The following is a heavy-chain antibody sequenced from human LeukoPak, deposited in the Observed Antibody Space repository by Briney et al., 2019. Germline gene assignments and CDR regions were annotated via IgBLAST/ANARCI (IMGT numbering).Heavy chain of an antibody. D-gene: IGHD1-7*01. CDR3: AHRNWKYIFDV. J-gene: IGHJ4*02. CDR2: VSWDGDK. CDR1: GFSLSSSGSG. Sequence: ESGPPLVRPTQTLTLTCTFSGFSLSSSGSGVGWIRQPPGKALEWLALVSWDGDKRYSPSLKSRLTITKDTSKNQVVLRMTNMDPVDTATYYCAHRNWKYIFDVWGQGTLVPVSS. V-gene: IGHV2-5*02.